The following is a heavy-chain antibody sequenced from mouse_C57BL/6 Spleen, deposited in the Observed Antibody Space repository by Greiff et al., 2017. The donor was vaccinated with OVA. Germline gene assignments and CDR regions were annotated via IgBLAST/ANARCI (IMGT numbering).Heavy chain of an antibody. J-gene: IGHJ4*01. CDR3: ARSDWGYAMDY. CDR1: GFTFSDYG. V-gene: IGHV5-17*01. Sequence: EVQVVESGGGLVKPGGSLKLSCAASGFTFSDYGMHWVRQAPEKGLEWVAYISSGSSTIYYADTVKGRFTISRDNAKNTLFLQMTRLRSEDTAMYYGARSDWGYAMDYWGQGTSVTVSS. D-gene: IGHD4-1*01. CDR2: ISSGSSTI.